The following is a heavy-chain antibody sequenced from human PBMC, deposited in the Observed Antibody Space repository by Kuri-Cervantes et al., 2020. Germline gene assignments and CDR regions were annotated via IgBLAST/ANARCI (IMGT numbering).Heavy chain of an antibody. V-gene: IGHV1-2*02. CDR2: INPNSGGT. CDR1: GYTFTGYY. J-gene: IGHJ6*02. D-gene: IGHD6-6*01. CDR3: ARDEYIAARISYYYYGMDV. Sequence: ASVKVSCKASGYTFTGYYMHWVRQAPGQGLEWMVWINPNSGGTNYAQKFQGRVTMTRDTSISTAYMELSRLRSDDTAVYYWARDEYIAARISYYYYGMDVWGQGTTVTVSS.